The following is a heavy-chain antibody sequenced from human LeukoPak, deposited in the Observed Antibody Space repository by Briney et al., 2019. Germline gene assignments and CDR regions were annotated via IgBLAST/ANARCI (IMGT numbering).Heavy chain of an antibody. CDR2: IYYSGYT. J-gene: IGHJ6*03. V-gene: IGHV4-59*01. Sequence: ASGTLSLTCTVSGGSISSYYWSWIRQPPGKGLKWIGNIYYSGYTTYSPSLRSRVTISVDTSKNQFSLKLSSVTAADTAVYHCARETSQKGAHYMDVWGKGTTITISS. CDR3: ARETSQKGAHYMDV. CDR1: GGSISSYY. D-gene: IGHD3-16*01.